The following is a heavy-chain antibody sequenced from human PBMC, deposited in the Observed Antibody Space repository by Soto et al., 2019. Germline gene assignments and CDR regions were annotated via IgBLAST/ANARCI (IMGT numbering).Heavy chain of an antibody. D-gene: IGHD3-22*01. CDR1: GFTFSSYG. J-gene: IGHJ3*02. Sequence: GGSLRLSCAASGFTFSSYGMHWVRQAPGKGLEWVAVIWYDGSNKYYADSVKGRFTISRDNSKNTLYLQMNSLRAEDTAVYYCAREWIYDRSADDAFDIWGQGTMVTVSS. CDR3: AREWIYDRSADDAFDI. V-gene: IGHV3-33*01. CDR2: IWYDGSNK.